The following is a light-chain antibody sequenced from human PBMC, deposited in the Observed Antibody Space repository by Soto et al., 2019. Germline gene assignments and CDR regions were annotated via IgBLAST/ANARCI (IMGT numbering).Light chain of an antibody. CDR2: GAS. V-gene: IGKV3-20*01. CDR1: ESVSRSY. Sequence: DIVLTQPPGTLSLSPGERATLSCRASESVSRSYLAWYQQKPRQAPRLLIYGASRRATGIPDRFSGSGSGTDFTRTISRLEPEDFAVYYCQQYDRSPLTFGGGTKVEIK. J-gene: IGKJ4*01. CDR3: QQYDRSPLT.